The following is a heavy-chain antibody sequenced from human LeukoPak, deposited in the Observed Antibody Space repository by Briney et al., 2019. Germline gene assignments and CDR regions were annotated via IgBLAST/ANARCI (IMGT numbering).Heavy chain of an antibody. J-gene: IGHJ4*02. CDR2: IGLDGAQK. V-gene: IGHV3-7*01. D-gene: IGHD5-24*01. CDR3: ARWRGLQAEFDS. CDR1: GFTFSSYS. Sequence: GGSLSPSCAASGFTFSSYSMGWVRQAPGKGLECVATIGLDGAQKDFVDSVKSRFTLSRDNAKNSLFLEMNRLRVEDTAVYYCARWRGLQAEFDSWGQGTLITVSS.